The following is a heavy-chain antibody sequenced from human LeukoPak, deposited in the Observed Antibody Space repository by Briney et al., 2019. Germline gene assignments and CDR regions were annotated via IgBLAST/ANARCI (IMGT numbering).Heavy chain of an antibody. CDR3: VRDSDGGY. Sequence: PSETLSLTCTVSGGSISSSSYYWGWIRQPPGKGLEWIGSIYYSGSTYYNPSLKSRVTISVDTSKNQFSLKLSSVTAADTAVYYCVRDSDGGYWGQGTLVTVSS. CDR1: GGSISSSSYY. CDR2: IYYSGST. D-gene: IGHD2-21*02. J-gene: IGHJ4*02. V-gene: IGHV4-39*02.